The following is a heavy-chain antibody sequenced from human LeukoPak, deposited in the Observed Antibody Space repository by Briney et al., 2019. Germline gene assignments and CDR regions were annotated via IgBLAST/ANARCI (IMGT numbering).Heavy chain of an antibody. CDR2: ISSNGGST. CDR3: ARKVIEMALDYGMDV. J-gene: IGHJ6*02. D-gene: IGHD5-24*01. CDR1: GFTFSSYA. V-gene: IGHV3-64*01. Sequence: PGGPLRLSCAASGFTFSSYAMHWVRQAPGKGLEYVSAISSNGGSTYYANSVKGRFTISRDNSKNTLYLQMGSLRAEDMAVYYCARKVIEMALDYGMDVWGQGTTVTVSS.